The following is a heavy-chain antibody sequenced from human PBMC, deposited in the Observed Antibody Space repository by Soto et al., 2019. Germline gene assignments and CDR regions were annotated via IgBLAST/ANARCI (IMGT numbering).Heavy chain of an antibody. Sequence: ASVKVSCKASGYTFTSYGISWVRQAPGQGLEWMGWISAYNGNTNYAQKIQGRVTMTTDTSTSTAYMELRSLRSDDTAVYYCARRRITIFGVVIYYGMDVWGQGTTVTVSS. CDR1: GYTFTSYG. CDR2: ISAYNGNT. D-gene: IGHD3-3*01. CDR3: ARRRITIFGVVIYYGMDV. V-gene: IGHV1-18*04. J-gene: IGHJ6*02.